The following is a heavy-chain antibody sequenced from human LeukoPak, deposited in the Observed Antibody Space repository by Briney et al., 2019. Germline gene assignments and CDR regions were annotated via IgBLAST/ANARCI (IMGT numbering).Heavy chain of an antibody. Sequence: GRSLRLSCAASGFTFSSYAMHWVRQAPGKGLEWVAVISYDGSNKYYADSVKGRFTISRDNSKNTLYLQMNSLRAEDTAVYYCARDGEDIVVVVTAEAYFYYWGQGTQVTVSS. D-gene: IGHD2-15*01. CDR1: GFTFSSYA. CDR2: ISYDGSNK. CDR3: ARDGEDIVVVVTAEAYFYY. J-gene: IGHJ4*02. V-gene: IGHV3-30*04.